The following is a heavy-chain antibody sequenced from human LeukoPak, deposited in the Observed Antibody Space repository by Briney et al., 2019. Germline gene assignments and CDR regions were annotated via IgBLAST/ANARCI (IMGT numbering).Heavy chain of an antibody. D-gene: IGHD2-15*01. CDR2: ISYDGSNK. CDR3: SARLPLYGMDF. J-gene: IGHJ6*02. V-gene: IGHV3-30*03. Sequence: PGGSLRLSCAASGFTFSSYGMHWVRQAPGKGLEWVAVISYDGSNKYYADSVKGRFTISRDNDKNTLYLQLNSLRGEDTAVYYSSARLPLYGMDFWGQGTTVTVSS. CDR1: GFTFSSYG.